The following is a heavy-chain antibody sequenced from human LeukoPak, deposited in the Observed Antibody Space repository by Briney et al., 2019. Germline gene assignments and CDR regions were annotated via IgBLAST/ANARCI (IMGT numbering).Heavy chain of an antibody. V-gene: IGHV1-18*01. CDR1: GYTFTSYG. CDR3: VRAAFPGTYYYYYMDV. J-gene: IGHJ6*03. CDR2: ISAYNGNT. Sequence: ASVKVSCKASGYTFTSYGISWVRQAPGQGLEWMGWISAYNGNTNYAQKLQGRVTMTTDTSTSTAYMELRSLRSDDTAVYYCVRAAFPGTYYYYYMDVWGKGTTVTVSS. D-gene: IGHD1-1*01.